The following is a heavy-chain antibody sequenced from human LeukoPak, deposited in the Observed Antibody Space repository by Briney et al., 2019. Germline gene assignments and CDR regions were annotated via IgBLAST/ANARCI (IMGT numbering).Heavy chain of an antibody. CDR2: ISAHNGNT. D-gene: IGHD6-19*01. J-gene: IGHJ6*02. V-gene: IGHV1-18*04. CDR3: ARVRPRIAVVYCMDV. Sequence: ASVKVSCKASGYTFTSYGLSWVRQAPGQGLEWMGWISAHNGNTNYAQKLQGRVTMTTDTSTSTAYMEMRRLRSDHTAIYDCARVRPRIAVVYCMDVWGQGTSVTV. CDR1: GYTFTSYG.